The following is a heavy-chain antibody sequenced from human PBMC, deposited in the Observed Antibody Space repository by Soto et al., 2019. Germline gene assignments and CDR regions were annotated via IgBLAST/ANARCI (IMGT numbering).Heavy chain of an antibody. D-gene: IGHD6-13*01. Sequence: PSETLSLTCTVSGGSISSHHWSWIRQPPGKGLEWIGYIYYSGSPNYNPSLKSRVTISVDTSKNQFSLKLSSVTAADTAVYYCARGGSSSWYDYYYYYGMDVWGQGTTVTVSS. CDR3: ARGGSSSWYDYYYYYGMDV. CDR2: IYYSGSP. V-gene: IGHV4-59*11. CDR1: GGSISSHH. J-gene: IGHJ6*02.